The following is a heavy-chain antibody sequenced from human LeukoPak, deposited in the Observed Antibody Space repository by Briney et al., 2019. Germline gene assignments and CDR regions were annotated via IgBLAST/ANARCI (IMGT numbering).Heavy chain of an antibody. CDR3: AKSRIRCFDWLDKYYYYYYYMDV. Sequence: PGGSLRLSCAASGFTFSSYEMNWVRQAPGKGLEWVSYISSSGSTIYYADSVKGRFTISRDNAKNSLYLQMNSLRAEDTAVYYCAKSRIRCFDWLDKYYYYYYYMDVWGKGTTVTVSS. CDR2: ISSSGSTI. J-gene: IGHJ6*03. V-gene: IGHV3-48*03. CDR1: GFTFSSYE. D-gene: IGHD3-9*01.